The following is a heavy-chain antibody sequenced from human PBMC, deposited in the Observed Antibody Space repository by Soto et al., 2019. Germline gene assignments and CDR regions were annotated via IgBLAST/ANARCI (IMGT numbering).Heavy chain of an antibody. Sequence: QLQVQESGPGLVKPSETLSLTCTVSGGSTTISSYYWACIRQPPGKALEWTGSMYYSGSTYYNPPVKNRGTMSVDTSKAQFSLKLRSMTAAVTSVYYCARLRIEGITPYYFEYWGLGTPVSVSS. J-gene: IGHJ4*02. CDR3: ARLRIEGITPYYFEY. V-gene: IGHV4-39*01. CDR1: GGSTTISSYY. CDR2: MYYSGST. D-gene: IGHD2-15*01.